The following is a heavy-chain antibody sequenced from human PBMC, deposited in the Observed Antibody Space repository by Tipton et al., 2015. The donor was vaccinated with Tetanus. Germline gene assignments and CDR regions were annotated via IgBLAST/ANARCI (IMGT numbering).Heavy chain of an antibody. CDR2: INHSGST. CDR1: GGSISSSSYY. D-gene: IGHD3-22*01. V-gene: IGHV4-39*07. J-gene: IGHJ4*02. CDR3: ARGAVVILRE. Sequence: TLSLTCTVSGGSISSSSYYWGWIRQPPGKGLEWIGEINHSGSTNYNPSLKSRVTISVDTSKNQFSLKLSSVTAADTAVYYCARGAVVILREWGQGTLVTVSS.